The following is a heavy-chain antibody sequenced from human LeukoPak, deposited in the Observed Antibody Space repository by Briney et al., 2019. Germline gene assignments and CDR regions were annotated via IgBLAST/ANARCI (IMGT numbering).Heavy chain of an antibody. J-gene: IGHJ6*02. Sequence: GASVKFSCKASGYTFTSYGITWVRQAPGQGLEWMGWISAYNGNTNYAQKLQGRVTMTTDTSTSTAYMELRSLRSDDTAVYYCARSRNMDVYYYYGMDVWGQGTTVTVSS. D-gene: IGHD2/OR15-2a*01. CDR2: ISAYNGNT. V-gene: IGHV1-18*01. CDR3: ARSRNMDVYYYYGMDV. CDR1: GYTFTSYG.